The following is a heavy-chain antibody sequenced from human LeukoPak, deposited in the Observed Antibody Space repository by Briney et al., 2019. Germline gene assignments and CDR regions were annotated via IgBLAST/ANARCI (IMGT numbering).Heavy chain of an antibody. Sequence: GGPLRLSCAASGFTFSSYGMHWVRQAPGKGLEWMAVIWYDGGNKYYADSVKGRFTISRDNSKNTLYLQMNSLRAEDTAVYYCARDRRWLQLDAFDIWGQGTMVTVSS. V-gene: IGHV3-33*01. D-gene: IGHD5-24*01. CDR3: ARDRRWLQLDAFDI. CDR1: GFTFSSYG. J-gene: IGHJ3*02. CDR2: IWYDGGNK.